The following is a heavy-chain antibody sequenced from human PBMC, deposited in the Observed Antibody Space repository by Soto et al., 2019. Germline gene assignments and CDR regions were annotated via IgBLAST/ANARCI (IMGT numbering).Heavy chain of an antibody. D-gene: IGHD1-26*01. CDR2: ISAGGGST. CDR1: GFTFSSYA. Sequence: GGSLRLSCAASGFTFSSYAMRWVRQAPGKGLEWVSSISAGGGSTFYADSVKGRFSISRDDSKNTLYLQMNSLRAEDTAVYYCARAAVYSGSSWFDPWGQGTLVTVSS. V-gene: IGHV3-23*01. J-gene: IGHJ5*02. CDR3: ARAAVYSGSSWFDP.